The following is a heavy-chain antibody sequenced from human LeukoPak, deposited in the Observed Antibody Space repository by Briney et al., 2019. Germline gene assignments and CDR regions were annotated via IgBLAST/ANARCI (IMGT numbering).Heavy chain of an antibody. CDR2: IRYDGNNK. D-gene: IGHD4/OR15-4a*01. CDR1: GFTFSTYG. V-gene: IGHV3-30*02. J-gene: IGHJ4*02. CDR3: AKEGGDYGAFEY. Sequence: GRSLRLSCAASGFTFSTYGMLWVRQAPGKGLEWVAFIRYDGNNKYYTDSVKGRFTISRDDSKNTLYLQMNSLRGEDTAVYYCAKEGGDYGAFEYWGQGTLVTVSS.